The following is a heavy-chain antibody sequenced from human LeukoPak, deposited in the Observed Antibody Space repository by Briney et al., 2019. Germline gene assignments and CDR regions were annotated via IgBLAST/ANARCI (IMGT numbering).Heavy chain of an antibody. CDR2: IYYSGST. CDR1: GGSISSYY. J-gene: IGHJ6*02. CDR3: ASGRDSLYYYYGMDV. V-gene: IGHV4-59*08. Sequence: PSETLSLTCTVSGGSISSYYWSWIRQPPGKGLEWIGYIYYSGSTNYNPSLKSRVTIPVDTSKNQFSPKLSSVTAADTAVYYCASGRDSLYYYYGMDVWGQGTTVTVSS. D-gene: IGHD2-21*02.